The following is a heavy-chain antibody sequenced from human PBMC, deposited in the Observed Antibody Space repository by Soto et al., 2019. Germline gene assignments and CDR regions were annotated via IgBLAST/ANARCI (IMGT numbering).Heavy chain of an antibody. Sequence: PSETLSLTCTVSGGSISSGGYYWSWIRQHPGKGLEWIGYIYYSGSTYYNPSLKSRVTISVDTSKNQFSLKLSSVTAADTAVYYCARVFGYCISTSCLHYYYYGMDVWGQGTTVTVSS. J-gene: IGHJ6*02. D-gene: IGHD2-2*03. V-gene: IGHV4-31*03. CDR1: GGSISSGGYY. CDR2: IYYSGST. CDR3: ARVFGYCISTSCLHYYYYGMDV.